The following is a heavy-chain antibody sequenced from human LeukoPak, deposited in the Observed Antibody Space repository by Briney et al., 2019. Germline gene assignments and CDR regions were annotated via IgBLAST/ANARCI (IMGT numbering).Heavy chain of an antibody. CDR1: GGTFSSYA. Sequence: GASVKVSCKASGGTFSSYAISWVRQAPGQGLEWMGGIIPIFGTANYAQKFQGRVTITADESTSTAYMELSSLRSEDTAVYYCARGVDYDSSGYYPIDYWGQGTLVTVSS. J-gene: IGHJ4*02. CDR2: IIPIFGTA. D-gene: IGHD3-22*01. CDR3: ARGVDYDSSGYYPIDY. V-gene: IGHV1-69*13.